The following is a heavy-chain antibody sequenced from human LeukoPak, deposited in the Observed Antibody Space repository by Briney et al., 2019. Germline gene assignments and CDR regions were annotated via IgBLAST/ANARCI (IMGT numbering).Heavy chain of an antibody. D-gene: IGHD3-3*01. CDR1: GGSISTNNYH. V-gene: IGHV4-39*01. J-gene: IGHJ5*02. CDR2: IFSSGST. CDR3: ARLSNGDTIFGVVISTYLNWFDP. Sequence: SETLSLTCTVSGGSISTNNYHWGWIRQPPGKGLEWIATIFSSGSTSYNPSLKSRVTISVDTSKNQFSLKLTSVTAADTAVYYCARLSNGDTIFGVVISTYLNWFDPWGQGTLVTVSS.